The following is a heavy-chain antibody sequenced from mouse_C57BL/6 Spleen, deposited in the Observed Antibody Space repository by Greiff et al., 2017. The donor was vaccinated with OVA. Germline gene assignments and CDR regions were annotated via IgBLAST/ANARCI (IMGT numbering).Heavy chain of an antibody. V-gene: IGHV1-15*01. CDR3: TRNGVGRWYFDV. CDR2: IDPETGGT. CDR1: GYTFTDYE. J-gene: IGHJ1*03. D-gene: IGHD4-1*01. Sequence: QVQLKESGAELVRPGASVTLSCKASGYTFTDYEMHWVKQTPVHGLEWIGAIDPETGGTAYNQKFKGKAILTADKSSSTAYMELRSLTSEDSAVYYCTRNGVGRWYFDVWGTGTTVTVSS.